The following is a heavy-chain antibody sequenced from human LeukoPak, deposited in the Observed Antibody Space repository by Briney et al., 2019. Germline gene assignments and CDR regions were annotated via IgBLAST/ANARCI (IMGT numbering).Heavy chain of an antibody. CDR3: ARQGSLLTGAFDI. CDR2: FYHGGST. Sequence: PSETLSLTCAVSGYSISSGYYWGWIRQPPGKGLEWIGSFYHGGSTYYNPSLKSRVTISVDTSKNQFSLKLSSVTAADTAVYYCARQGSLLTGAFDIWGQGTMVTVSS. J-gene: IGHJ3*02. V-gene: IGHV4-38-2*01. D-gene: IGHD4/OR15-4a*01. CDR1: GYSISSGYY.